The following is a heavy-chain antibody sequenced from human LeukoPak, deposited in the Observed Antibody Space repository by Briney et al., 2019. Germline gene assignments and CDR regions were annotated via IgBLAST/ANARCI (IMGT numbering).Heavy chain of an antibody. J-gene: IGHJ4*02. CDR3: ARETSYYWPGPALLDY. D-gene: IGHD1-26*01. V-gene: IGHV6-1*01. CDR1: GDNVSSNSAA. CDR2: TYYRSKWYN. Sequence: SQTLSLTCAISGDNVSSNSAAWNWIRQSPSRGLEWLGRTYYRSKWYNDYAVSVKSRITINPDTSKNQFSLQLNSVTLEDTAVYYCARETSYYWPGPALLDYWGQGTLVTVSS.